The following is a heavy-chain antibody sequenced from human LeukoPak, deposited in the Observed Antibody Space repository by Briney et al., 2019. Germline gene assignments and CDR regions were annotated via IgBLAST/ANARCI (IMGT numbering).Heavy chain of an antibody. V-gene: IGHV5-51*01. D-gene: IGHD2-21*01. CDR2: IYPDDSDT. Sequence: GESLKISCKGSGYSFTTYWIAWVRQMPGKGLEWMGIIYPDDSDTRYSPSFQGQVTISADKSISIAYLQWGSLKASDTAIYYCARSIGGTYFDYWGQGALVTVSS. CDR3: ARSIGGTYFDY. CDR1: GYSFTTYW. J-gene: IGHJ4*02.